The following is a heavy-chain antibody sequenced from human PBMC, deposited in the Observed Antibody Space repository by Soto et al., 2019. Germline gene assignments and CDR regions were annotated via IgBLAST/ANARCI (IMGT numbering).Heavy chain of an antibody. CDR1: GGTFSSYA. J-gene: IGHJ2*01. D-gene: IGHD3-22*01. Sequence: QVQLVQSGAEVKKPGSSVKVSCKASGGTFSSYAISWVRQAPGQGLEWMGGIIPIFGTANYAQKFQGRVTIAADESTTTADMELSSLRSQDTAVYYCARGYYDDSSGYSGYWYFDLWGRGTLVTVSS. CDR2: IIPIFGTA. CDR3: ARGYYDDSSGYSGYWYFDL. V-gene: IGHV1-69*12.